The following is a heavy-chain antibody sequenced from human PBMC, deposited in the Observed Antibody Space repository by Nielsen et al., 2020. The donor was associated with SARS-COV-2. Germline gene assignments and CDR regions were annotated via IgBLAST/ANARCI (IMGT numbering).Heavy chain of an antibody. J-gene: IGHJ6*03. CDR2: IYHSGST. CDR3: ASSLGGYSYGRDYYYMDV. Sequence: SETLSLTCTVSGYSISSGYYWGWIRQPPGQGLEWIGSIYHSGSTYYNPSLKSRVTISVDTSKNQFSLKLSSVTAADTAVYYCASSLGGYSYGRDYYYMDVWGKGTTVTVSS. V-gene: IGHV4-38-2*02. D-gene: IGHD5-18*01. CDR1: GYSISSGYY.